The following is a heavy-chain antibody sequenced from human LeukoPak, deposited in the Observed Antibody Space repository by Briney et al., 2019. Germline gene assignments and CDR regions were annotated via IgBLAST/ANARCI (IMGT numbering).Heavy chain of an antibody. D-gene: IGHD3-22*01. Sequence: PGGSLRLSCAPSGFTFSSYAMSWVRQAPGKGLEWVAVISGGGSGTYYADSVRGRFTISRDNSKNTVYLQMNSLRAEDTAIYYCAKAVGSSGYFSRDAFDIWGQGTMVTASS. V-gene: IGHV3-23*01. CDR1: GFTFSSYA. CDR3: AKAVGSSGYFSRDAFDI. CDR2: ISGGGSGT. J-gene: IGHJ3*02.